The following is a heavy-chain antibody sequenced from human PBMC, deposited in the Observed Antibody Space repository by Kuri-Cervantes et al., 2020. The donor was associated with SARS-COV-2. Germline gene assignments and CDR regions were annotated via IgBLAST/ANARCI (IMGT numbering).Heavy chain of an antibody. D-gene: IGHD2-21*01. Sequence: LRLSCTVSGGSISSDAYYWSWIRQPPGKGLEWIGYIYYSGSTYYNPSLKSRITISLDTSKNQFSLKLSSVTAADTAVYYCARTDSPPLNWFDPWGQGTLVTVSS. J-gene: IGHJ5*02. V-gene: IGHV4-30-4*08. CDR1: GGSISSDAYY. CDR2: IYYSGST. CDR3: ARTDSPPLNWFDP.